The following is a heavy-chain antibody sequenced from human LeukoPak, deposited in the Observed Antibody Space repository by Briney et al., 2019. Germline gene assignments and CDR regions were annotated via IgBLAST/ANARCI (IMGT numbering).Heavy chain of an antibody. CDR1: GGSVSSGSYY. Sequence: SETLSLTCTVPGGSVSSGSYYWSWIRQPPGKGLEWIGYIYYSGTTNYNPSLKSRVTISVDTSKNQFSLKLSSVTAADTAVYYCARGYSSRWSDFDYWGQGTLVTVSS. D-gene: IGHD6-13*01. CDR3: ARGYSSRWSDFDY. V-gene: IGHV4-61*01. J-gene: IGHJ4*02. CDR2: IYYSGTT.